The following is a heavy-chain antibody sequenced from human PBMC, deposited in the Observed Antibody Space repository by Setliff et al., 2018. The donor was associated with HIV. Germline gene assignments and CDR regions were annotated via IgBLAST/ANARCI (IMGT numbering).Heavy chain of an antibody. D-gene: IGHD6-19*01. CDR3: ASQPAYSTDWYPPGYFDH. J-gene: IGHJ4*02. CDR2: IYYSRNT. CDR1: GGSIRRSDYS. Sequence: SETLSLTCNVSGGSIRRSDYSWGWIRQPPGKGLEWIGYIYYSRNTYYNPSLRSRVSISVDTSKNQFSLKLSSVTAADTAVYYCASQPAYSTDWYPPGYFDHWGQGTLVTVSS. V-gene: IGHV4-39*07.